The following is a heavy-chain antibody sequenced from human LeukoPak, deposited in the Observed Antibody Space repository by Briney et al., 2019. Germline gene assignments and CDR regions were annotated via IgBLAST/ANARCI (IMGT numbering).Heavy chain of an antibody. V-gene: IGHV4-30-2*01. CDR2: IYHSGST. Sequence: SQTLSLTCTVSGGSISSGGYYWSWIRQPPGKGLEWIGYIYHSGSTYYNPSLKSRVTISVDRSKNQFSLKLSSVTAADTAVYYCARGSSSSWYQDYWGQGTLVTASS. CDR3: ARGSSSSWYQDY. CDR1: GGSISSGGYY. J-gene: IGHJ4*02. D-gene: IGHD6-13*01.